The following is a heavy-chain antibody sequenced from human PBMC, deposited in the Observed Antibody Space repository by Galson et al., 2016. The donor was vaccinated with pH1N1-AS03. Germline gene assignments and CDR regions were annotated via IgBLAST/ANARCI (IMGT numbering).Heavy chain of an antibody. D-gene: IGHD3-3*02. V-gene: IGHV3-9*01. CDR3: ARLARGPWRFDY. J-gene: IGHJ4*02. Sequence: SLRLSCAASGFIFDDYAMYWVRQAPGKGLEWIAGISWSSGHLGYADSVKGRFTISRDTAKNSVFLQMNSVRVEDRAVYYCARLARGPWRFDYWGQGTLVTVSS. CDR2: ISWSSGHL. CDR1: GFIFDDYA.